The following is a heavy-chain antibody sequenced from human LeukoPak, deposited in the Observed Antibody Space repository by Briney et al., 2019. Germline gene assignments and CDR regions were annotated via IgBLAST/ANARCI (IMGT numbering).Heavy chain of an antibody. CDR1: GGSIGSYY. V-gene: IGHV4-39*07. J-gene: IGHJ4*02. CDR2: IYYSGST. CDR3: ARHVDYYDSSGPFSY. Sequence: SETLSLTCTVSGGSIGSYYWGWIRQPPGKGLEWIGSIYYSGSTYYNPSLKSRVTISVDTSKNQFSLKLSSVTAADTAVYYCARHVDYYDSSGPFSYWGQGTLVTVSS. D-gene: IGHD3-22*01.